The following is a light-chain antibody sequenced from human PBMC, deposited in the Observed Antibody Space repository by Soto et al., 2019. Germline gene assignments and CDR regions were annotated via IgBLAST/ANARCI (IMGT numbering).Light chain of an antibody. J-gene: IGKJ1*01. V-gene: IGKV3-20*01. CDR2: GAS. Sequence: EIVLTQSPGTLSLSPGERATLSCRASQSVSSNYLAWYQQTRGQAPRLLIYGASSRATGIPDTFSGSGSATDFPLTISILEPEDFAVYYCQQYGTSRTFGQGTQVEIK. CDR3: QQYGTSRT. CDR1: QSVSSNY.